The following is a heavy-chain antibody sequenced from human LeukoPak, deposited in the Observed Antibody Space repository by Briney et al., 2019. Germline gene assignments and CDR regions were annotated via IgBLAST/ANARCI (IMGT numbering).Heavy chain of an antibody. CDR1: GGSISSYY. CDR2: IYYSGST. D-gene: IGHD3-22*01. CDR3: ARTIFKSDSSSYAYYYGMDV. V-gene: IGHV4-59*01. Sequence: TSETLSLTCTVSGGSISSYYWSWIRQPPGKGLEWIGYIYYSGSTNYNPSLKSRVTISVDTSKDQFSLKLSSVTAADTAVYYCARTIFKSDSSSYAYYYGMDVWGQGTTVTVSS. J-gene: IGHJ6*02.